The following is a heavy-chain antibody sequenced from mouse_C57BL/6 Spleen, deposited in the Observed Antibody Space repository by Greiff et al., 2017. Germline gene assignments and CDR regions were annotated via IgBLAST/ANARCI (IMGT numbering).Heavy chain of an antibody. Sequence: QVQLQQPGAELVKPGASVKLSCKASGYTFTSYWMHWVKQRPGQGLEWIGMIHPNSGSTNYNEKFKSKATLTVDKSSSTAYMQLSSLTSEDSAVYDCARGGGYYAMDYWGQGTSVTVSS. CDR1: GYTFTSYW. CDR2: IHPNSGST. CDR3: ARGGGYYAMDY. J-gene: IGHJ4*01. V-gene: IGHV1-64*01.